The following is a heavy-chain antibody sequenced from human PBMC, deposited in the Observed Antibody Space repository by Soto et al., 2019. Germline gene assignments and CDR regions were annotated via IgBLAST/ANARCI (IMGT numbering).Heavy chain of an antibody. V-gene: IGHV3-30-3*01. CDR1: GFNFSSYA. Sequence: GGSVRLSCAASGFNFSSYAMHWVRQAPGKGLEWVAVISYDGSNKYYADSVKGRFTISRDNSKNTLYLQMNSLRAEDTAVYYCARVGYYDSSGLPSVFDPWGQGTLVTVSS. D-gene: IGHD3-22*01. CDR3: ARVGYYDSSGLPSVFDP. J-gene: IGHJ5*02. CDR2: ISYDGSNK.